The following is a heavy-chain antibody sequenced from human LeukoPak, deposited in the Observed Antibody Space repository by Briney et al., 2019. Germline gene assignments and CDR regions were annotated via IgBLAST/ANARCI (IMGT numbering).Heavy chain of an antibody. CDR1: GFTFDDYA. Sequence: PGGSLRLSCAASGFTFDDYAMHWVRQAPGKGLEWVSGISWNSGSIGYADSVKGRFTISRDNAKNSLYPQMNSLRAEDMALYYCAKDVGYSSSWYYFDYWGQGTLVTVSS. V-gene: IGHV3-9*03. J-gene: IGHJ4*02. CDR2: ISWNSGSI. CDR3: AKDVGYSSSWYYFDY. D-gene: IGHD6-13*01.